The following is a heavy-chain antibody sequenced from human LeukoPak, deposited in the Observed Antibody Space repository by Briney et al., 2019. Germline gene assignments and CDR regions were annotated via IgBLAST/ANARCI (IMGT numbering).Heavy chain of an antibody. V-gene: IGHV1-69*13. CDR2: IIPTFGTA. CDR1: GGTFSSYA. Sequence: ASVKVSCKASGGTFSSYAISWVRQAPGQGLEWMGGIIPTFGTANYAQKLQGRVTITADESTSTAYMELSSLRSEDTAVYYCARDCSGGSCYPPTSRWFDPWGQGTLVTVSS. J-gene: IGHJ5*02. D-gene: IGHD2-15*01. CDR3: ARDCSGGSCYPPTSRWFDP.